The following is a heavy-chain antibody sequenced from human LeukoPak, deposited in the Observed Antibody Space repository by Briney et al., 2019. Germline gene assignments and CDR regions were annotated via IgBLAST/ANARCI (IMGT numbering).Heavy chain of an antibody. CDR1: GFTFSSYA. D-gene: IGHD1-26*01. J-gene: IGHJ4*02. Sequence: GGSLRLSCAASGFTFSSYAVSWVRQAPGKGLEWVSAISGSGGSTYYADSVKGRFTISRDNAKNTLYLQMNSLRAEDTAVYYCAKAGSIRFDYWGQGTLVTVSS. CDR3: AKAGSIRFDY. V-gene: IGHV3-23*01. CDR2: ISGSGGST.